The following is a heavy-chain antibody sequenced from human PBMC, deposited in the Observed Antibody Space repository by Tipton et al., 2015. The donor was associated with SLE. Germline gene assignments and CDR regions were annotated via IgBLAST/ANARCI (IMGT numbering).Heavy chain of an antibody. CDR1: GGTFSSYA. V-gene: IGHV1-18*01. Sequence: QLVQSGAEVKKPGSSVKVSCKASGGTFSSYAISWVRQAPGQGLEWMGWISAYNGNTNYAQKLQGRVTMTTDTSTSTAYMELRSLRSDDTAVYYCASESPLRYFQHWGQGTLVTVSS. J-gene: IGHJ1*01. CDR2: ISAYNGNT. CDR3: ASESPLRYFQH.